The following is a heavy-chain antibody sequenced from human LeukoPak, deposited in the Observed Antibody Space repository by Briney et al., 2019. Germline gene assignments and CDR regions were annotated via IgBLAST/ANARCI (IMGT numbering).Heavy chain of an antibody. V-gene: IGHV4-59*08. J-gene: IGHJ4*02. CDR1: GGSISSYY. Sequence: SETLSLTCTVSGGSISSYYWSWIRQPPGKGLEWIGYIYYSGSTNYNPSLKSRVTISVDTPKNQFSLKLSSVTAADTAVYYCARHEWGSGSLDYWGQGTLVTVSS. D-gene: IGHD3-10*01. CDR2: IYYSGST. CDR3: ARHEWGSGSLDY.